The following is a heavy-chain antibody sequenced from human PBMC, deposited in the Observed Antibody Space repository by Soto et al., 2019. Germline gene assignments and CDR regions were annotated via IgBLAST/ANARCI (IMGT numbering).Heavy chain of an antibody. V-gene: IGHV3-21*01. J-gene: IGHJ5*02. CDR1: GFTFSSYS. CDR2: ISSSSSYR. Sequence: EVQLVESGGDLVKPGGSLRLSCAASGFTFSSYSMNWVRQAPGKGLEWVSSISSSSSYRYYADTVRGRFNISRYNAKNSLYLQVNSLRAEDTAVYYCARRAAGDSSGYSGFFDPWGQGTLVSVCS. D-gene: IGHD3-22*01. CDR3: ARRAAGDSSGYSGFFDP.